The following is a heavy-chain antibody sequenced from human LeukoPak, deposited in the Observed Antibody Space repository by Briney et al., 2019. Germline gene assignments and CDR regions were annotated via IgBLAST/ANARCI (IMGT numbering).Heavy chain of an antibody. V-gene: IGHV4-34*01. CDR1: GGSFSGYY. D-gene: IGHD3-10*01. Sequence: SETLSLTCAVYGGSFSGYYWSWIRQPPGKGLEWIGEINHSGSTNYNPSLKSRVTISVDTSKNQFSLKLSSVTAADTAVYYCARPRALGVTNALDIWGQGTMVTVSS. CDR3: ARPRALGVTNALDI. J-gene: IGHJ3*02. CDR2: INHSGST.